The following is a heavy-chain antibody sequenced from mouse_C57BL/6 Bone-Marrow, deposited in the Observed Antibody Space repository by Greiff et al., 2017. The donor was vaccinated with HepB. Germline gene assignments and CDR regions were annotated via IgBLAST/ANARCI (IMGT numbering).Heavy chain of an antibody. CDR3: ASPYSNYEVWFAY. J-gene: IGHJ3*01. V-gene: IGHV1-69*01. CDR1: GYTFTSYW. CDR2: IDPSDSYT. D-gene: IGHD2-5*01. Sequence: QLQQSGAELVMPGASVKLSCKASGYTFTSYWMHWVKQRPGQGLEWIGEIDPSDSYTNYNQKFKGKSTLTVDKSSSTAYMQLSSLTSEDSAVYYCASPYSNYEVWFAYWGQGTLVTVSA.